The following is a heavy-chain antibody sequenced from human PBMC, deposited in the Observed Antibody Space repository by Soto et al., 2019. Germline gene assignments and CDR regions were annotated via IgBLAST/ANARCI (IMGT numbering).Heavy chain of an antibody. CDR3: ARFVRSCSGTTCYTRADV. D-gene: IGHD2-2*02. Sequence: SETLSLTCXVSGGSVSSDTHYWSWIRQPPGKRLEWIGFIYSSGSTNYNPSLKSRVTMSVDTSKNQFSLKLRPVIVADTAVYQCARFVRSCSGTTCYTRADVWGQGTTVTVSS. J-gene: IGHJ6*02. CDR2: IYSSGST. V-gene: IGHV4-61*01. CDR1: GGSVSSDTHY.